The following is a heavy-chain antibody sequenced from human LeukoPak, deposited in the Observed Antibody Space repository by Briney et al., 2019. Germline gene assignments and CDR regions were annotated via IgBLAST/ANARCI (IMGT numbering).Heavy chain of an antibody. J-gene: IGHJ6*04. CDR2: ISGSGGST. CDR1: GFTFSSYA. V-gene: IGHV3-23*01. CDR3: AKDSPYYYGSGSEMDV. Sequence: GGSLRLSCAASGFTFSSYAMSWVRQAPGKGLEWVSSISGSGGSTYYADSVKGRFTISRDNSKNTLYLQMNSLRAEDTAVYYCAKDSPYYYGSGSEMDVWGKGTTVTVSS. D-gene: IGHD3-10*01.